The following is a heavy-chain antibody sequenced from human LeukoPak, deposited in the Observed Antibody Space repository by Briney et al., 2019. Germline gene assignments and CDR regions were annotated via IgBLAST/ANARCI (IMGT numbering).Heavy chain of an antibody. D-gene: IGHD1-26*01. CDR1: SGSIGTYY. CDR3: ARQAGSFTTFDL. J-gene: IGHJ5*02. V-gene: IGHV4-59*08. Sequence: PSETLSLTCTVSSGSIGTYYWAWIRQTPGKELEWIGDISYSGSTNHHPSLTRRITISLETYKNQFCLELRAMTAADTAMYYCARQAGSFTTFDLWGQGTPVTVSS. CDR2: ISYSGST.